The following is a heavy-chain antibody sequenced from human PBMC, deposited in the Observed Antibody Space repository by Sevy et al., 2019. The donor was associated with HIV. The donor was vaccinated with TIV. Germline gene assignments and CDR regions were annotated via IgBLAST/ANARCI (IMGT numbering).Heavy chain of an antibody. D-gene: IGHD1-26*01. J-gene: IGHJ4*02. CDR3: ARGRVGATTSYYFDH. Sequence: GGSLRLSCAASGFTFSSYAMHWVRQAPGKGLEWVGFIWHDGSQKYYADSVRGRFTFSRDNSKNTLFLQVSSLRAEDTAVYYCARGRVGATTSYYFDHWGQGTLVTVSS. CDR2: IWHDGSQK. CDR1: GFTFSSYA. V-gene: IGHV3-33*01.